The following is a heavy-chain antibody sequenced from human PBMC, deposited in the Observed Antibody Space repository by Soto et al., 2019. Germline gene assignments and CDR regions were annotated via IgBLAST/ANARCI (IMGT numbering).Heavy chain of an antibody. D-gene: IGHD2-21*01. V-gene: IGHV4-34*01. J-gene: IGHJ3*02. Sequence: SETLSLTCAAYGGSFSAYYWIWIRQPPGRGLEWIGEIIHSGSTNYNPSLKSRVTISVDTSKNQVSLKLSTVTAADTAVYYCAGGMVKRRAFDSWGQGTMVTVSS. CDR2: IIHSGST. CDR3: AGGMVKRRAFDS. CDR1: GGSFSAYY.